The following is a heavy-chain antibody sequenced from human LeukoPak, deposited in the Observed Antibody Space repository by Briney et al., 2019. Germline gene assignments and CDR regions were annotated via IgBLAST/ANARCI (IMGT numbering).Heavy chain of an antibody. Sequence: GASVRVSCKASGYTFTSYGISWVRQAPGQGLEWMGWISAYNGNTNYAQKLQGRVTMTTDTSTSTAYMELRSLRSDDTAVYYCARDPPIAAAGHFDYWGQGTLATVSS. D-gene: IGHD6-13*01. CDR3: ARDPPIAAAGHFDY. J-gene: IGHJ4*02. CDR2: ISAYNGNT. CDR1: GYTFTSYG. V-gene: IGHV1-18*01.